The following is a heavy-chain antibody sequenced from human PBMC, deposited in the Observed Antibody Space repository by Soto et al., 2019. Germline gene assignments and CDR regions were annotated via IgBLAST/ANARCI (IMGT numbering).Heavy chain of an antibody. Sequence: QVQLQQWGAGLLKPSETLSLTCAVYGGSFSGYYWSWIRQPPGKGLEWIGEIKHSGSTNYNPSLKSRVPISVATSKNQFSLKLSSVTAADTAVYYCARTRGAIVVVPAAIAWFDPWGQGTLVTVSS. CDR1: GGSFSGYY. V-gene: IGHV4-34*01. D-gene: IGHD2-2*01. J-gene: IGHJ5*02. CDR2: IKHSGST. CDR3: ARTRGAIVVVPAAIAWFDP.